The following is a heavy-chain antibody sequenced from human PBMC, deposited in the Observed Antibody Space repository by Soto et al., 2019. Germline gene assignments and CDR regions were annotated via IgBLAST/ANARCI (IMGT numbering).Heavy chain of an antibody. J-gene: IGHJ4*02. CDR3: ARLGDSSGWYPDY. CDR1: GGSISSSSYY. CDR2: IYYSGST. D-gene: IGHD6-19*01. V-gene: IGHV4-39*01. Sequence: SETLSLTCTVSGGSISSSSYYWGWIRQPPGKGLEWIGSIYYSGSTYYNPSLKSRVTISVDTSKNQFSLKLSSVTAADTAVYYCARLGDSSGWYPDYWGQGTLVTVSS.